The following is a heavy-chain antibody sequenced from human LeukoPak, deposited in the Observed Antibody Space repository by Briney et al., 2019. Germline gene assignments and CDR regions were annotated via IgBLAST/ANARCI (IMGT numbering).Heavy chain of an antibody. Sequence: ASVKVSCKASGYTFTSYGISWVRQAPGQGLEWMGWTSAYNGNTNYAQKLQGRVTMTTDTSTSTAYMELRSLRSDDTAVYYCARDGRYYDSSGYPSGDWGQGTLVTVSS. CDR2: TSAYNGNT. CDR1: GYTFTSYG. J-gene: IGHJ4*02. V-gene: IGHV1-18*01. CDR3: ARDGRYYDSSGYPSGD. D-gene: IGHD3-22*01.